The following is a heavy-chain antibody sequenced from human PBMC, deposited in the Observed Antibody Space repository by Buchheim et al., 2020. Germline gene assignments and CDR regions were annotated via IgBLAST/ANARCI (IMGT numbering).Heavy chain of an antibody. CDR3: ARGPSNLITLVRGALFDY. D-gene: IGHD3-10*01. J-gene: IGHJ4*02. CDR2: INHRGST. V-gene: IGHV4-34*01. Sequence: QVQLQQWGAGLLKPSETLSLTCAVYGGSFSDYYWSWIRQPPGKGLEWIGEINHRGSTSYNPSLKSRVTISVDTSKNQFSLKLSSVTAADTAVYYCARGPSNLITLVRGALFDYWGQGTL. CDR1: GGSFSDYY.